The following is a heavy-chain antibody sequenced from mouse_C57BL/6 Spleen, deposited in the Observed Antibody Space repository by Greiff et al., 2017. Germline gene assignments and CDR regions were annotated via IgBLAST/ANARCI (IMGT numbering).Heavy chain of an antibody. CDR2: INPNNGGT. CDR1: GSTFTDYN. CDR3: ARSGDYDGDYAMDY. J-gene: IGHJ4*01. D-gene: IGHD2-4*01. Sequence: EVQLQESGPELVKPGASVKMSCKASGSTFTDYNMHWVKQSHGKSLEWIGYINPNNGGTSYNQKFKGKATLTVNKSSSTAYMELRSLTSEDSAVYYCARSGDYDGDYAMDYWGQGTSVTVSS. V-gene: IGHV1-22*01.